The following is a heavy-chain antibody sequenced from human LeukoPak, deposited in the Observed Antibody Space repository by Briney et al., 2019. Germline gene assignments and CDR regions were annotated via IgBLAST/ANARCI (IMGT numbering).Heavy chain of an antibody. J-gene: IGHJ4*02. CDR1: GFAFSTYT. CDR3: ARDIGVNMI. CDR2: ISIGGNIK. Sequence: GGSLRLSCAASGFAFSTYTMHWVRQAPGKGLEWVAVISIGGNIKYYADSVKGRFTISRDNSKNTLYPQMNSLRPEDTAVYYCARDIGVNMIWGQGTLVTVSS. D-gene: IGHD3-22*01. V-gene: IGHV3-30*04.